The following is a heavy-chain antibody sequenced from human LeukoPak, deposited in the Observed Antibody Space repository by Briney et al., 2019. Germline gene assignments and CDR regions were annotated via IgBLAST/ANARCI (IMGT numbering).Heavy chain of an antibody. CDR2: ISSSSSTI. V-gene: IGHV3-48*04. D-gene: IGHD4-17*01. Sequence: GGSLRLSCAASGFTFSSYSMNWVRQAPGKGLEWVSYISSSSSTIYYADSVKGRFTISRDNAKNSLYLQMNSLRAEDTAVYYCARISYDYGDRWGQGTLVTVSS. CDR3: ARISYDYGDR. CDR1: GFTFSSYS. J-gene: IGHJ4*02.